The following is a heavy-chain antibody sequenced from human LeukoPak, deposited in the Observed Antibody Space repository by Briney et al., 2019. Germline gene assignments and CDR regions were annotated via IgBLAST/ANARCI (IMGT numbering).Heavy chain of an antibody. CDR1: GFTFSSYA. J-gene: IGHJ4*02. CDR2: ISYDGSNK. CDR3: ARVAEGATPAFDY. Sequence: GRSLRLSCPASGFTFSSYAMHWVRQAPGKGLEWVAVISYDGSNKYYADSVKGRFTISRDNSKNTLYLQMNSLRAEDTAVYYCARVAEGATPAFDYWGQGTLVTVSS. V-gene: IGHV3-30*01. D-gene: IGHD1-26*01.